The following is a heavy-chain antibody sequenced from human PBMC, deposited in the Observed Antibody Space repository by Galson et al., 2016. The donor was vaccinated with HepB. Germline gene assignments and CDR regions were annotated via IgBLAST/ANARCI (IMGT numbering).Heavy chain of an antibody. D-gene: IGHD3-10*01. CDR2: IWYDGSNK. CDR1: GFAFSRFA. J-gene: IGHJ6*02. V-gene: IGHV3-33*08. Sequence: SLRLSCAASGFAFSRFAMHWVRQAPGKGLEWVAVIWYDGSNKNYADSVKGRFTISRDNSNNTLYLQMNSLRAEDTAVYYCARDNAWFGERKFYYYYGLDVWLQGTTGTVS. CDR3: ARDNAWFGERKFYYYYGLDV.